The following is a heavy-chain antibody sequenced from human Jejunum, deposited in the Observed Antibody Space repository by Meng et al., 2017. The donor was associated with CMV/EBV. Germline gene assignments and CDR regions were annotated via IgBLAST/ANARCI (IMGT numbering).Heavy chain of an antibody. V-gene: IGHV1-46*01. CDR1: GFTFTTYY. Sequence: KASGFTFTTYYIHWVRQAPGQGLEWMGVINPSAETTTYAQEFKGRVTMTGDRSTGMFYMDLSSLRSDDTAVYYCAREGGSIWGDYFDYWGQGTLVTVSS. CDR3: AREGGSIWGDYFDY. D-gene: IGHD3-16*01. J-gene: IGHJ4*02. CDR2: INPSAETT.